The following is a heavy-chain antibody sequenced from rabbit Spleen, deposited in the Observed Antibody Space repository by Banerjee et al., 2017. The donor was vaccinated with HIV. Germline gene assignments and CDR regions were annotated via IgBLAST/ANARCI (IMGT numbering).Heavy chain of an antibody. J-gene: IGHJ4*01. CDR3: ARDLAAVIGWNFGL. CDR1: GFTLSSYYM. CDR2: INTVTGKS. V-gene: IGHV1S45*01. D-gene: IGHD1-1*01. Sequence: QEQLKESGGGLVQPGGSLKLSCKASGFTLSSYYMNWVRQAPGKGLEWIACINTVTGKSVYASWAKGRFPASKTSSTTVTLQMTSLTAADTATYFCARDLAAVIGWNFGLWGPGTLVTVS.